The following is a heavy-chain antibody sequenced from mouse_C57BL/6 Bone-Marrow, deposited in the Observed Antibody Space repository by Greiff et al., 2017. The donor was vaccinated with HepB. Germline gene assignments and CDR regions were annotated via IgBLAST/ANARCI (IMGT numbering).Heavy chain of an antibody. J-gene: IGHJ3*01. V-gene: IGHV2-2*01. CDR1: GFSFTSYG. D-gene: IGHD2-10*01. CDR2: IWSGGST. Sequence: QVQLKESGPGLVQPSQRLSITCTVSGFSFTSYGVHWVRQSPGKGLEWLGVIWSGGSTDYNAAFISRLSISKDNSKSQVFFKMNSLQADDTAIYYCARPSYEAGKVWCAYWGQGTLVTVSA. CDR3: ARPSYEAGKVWCAY.